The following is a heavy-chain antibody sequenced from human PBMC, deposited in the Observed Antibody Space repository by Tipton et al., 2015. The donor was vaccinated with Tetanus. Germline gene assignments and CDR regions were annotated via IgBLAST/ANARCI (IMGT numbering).Heavy chain of an antibody. CDR2: IYYTGST. Sequence: TLSLTCTVSGASSTSGDYYWAWIRQPPGKGPEWIGSIYYTGSTYYNPSLKSRVTILLDTSENQFSPKLSSVTGADTAVYYCARGRDQYKSGNYWGQGTLVTVSS. CDR1: GASSTSGDYY. D-gene: IGHD5-24*01. J-gene: IGHJ4*02. V-gene: IGHV4-39*07. CDR3: ARGRDQYKSGNY.